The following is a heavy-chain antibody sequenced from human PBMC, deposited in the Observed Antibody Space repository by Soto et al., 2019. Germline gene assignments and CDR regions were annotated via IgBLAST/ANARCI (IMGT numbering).Heavy chain of an antibody. CDR1: GFTFSSYA. CDR2: ISYDGSNK. D-gene: IGHD5-18*01. J-gene: IGHJ4*02. Sequence: GGSLRLSCAASGFTFSSYAMHWVRQAPGKGLEWVAVISYDGSNKYYADSVKGRFTISRDNSKNTLYLQMNSLRAEDTAVYYCARAAMAFEYWGQGTLVTVSS. CDR3: ARAAMAFEY. V-gene: IGHV3-30-3*01.